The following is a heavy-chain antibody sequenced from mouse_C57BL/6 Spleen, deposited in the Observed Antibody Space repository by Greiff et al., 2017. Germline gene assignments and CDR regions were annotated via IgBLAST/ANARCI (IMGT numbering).Heavy chain of an antibody. CDR2: LYPGDGDT. J-gene: IGHJ1*03. V-gene: IGHV1-82*01. CDR1: GYAFSSSW. Sequence: QVQLQQSGPELVKPGASVKISCKASGYAFSSSWMNWVKQRPGKGLEWIGRLYPGDGDTNYNGKFKGKATLTADKSSSTAYMQLSSLTSEDSAVYFCARRATVGYFDVWGTVTTVTVSS. CDR3: ARRATVGYFDV. D-gene: IGHD1-1*01.